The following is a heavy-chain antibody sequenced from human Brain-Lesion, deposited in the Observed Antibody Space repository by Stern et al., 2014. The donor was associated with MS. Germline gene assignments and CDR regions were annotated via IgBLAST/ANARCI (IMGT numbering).Heavy chain of an antibody. Sequence: QLQLQESGPGLVKPSETLSLTCTVAGGSVSSTSYAWAWIRQPPGKGLEWIGTIYYSGNTYYSPSLQSRLTLSLDTSKNQFSLQRRSGTAADTAVYYCAGEEDIRYCSGGSCTGNWFDPWGQGTLVTVSS. D-gene: IGHD2-15*01. CDR3: AGEEDIRYCSGGSCTGNWFDP. J-gene: IGHJ5*02. V-gene: IGHV4-39*01. CDR1: GGSVSSTSYA. CDR2: IYYSGNT.